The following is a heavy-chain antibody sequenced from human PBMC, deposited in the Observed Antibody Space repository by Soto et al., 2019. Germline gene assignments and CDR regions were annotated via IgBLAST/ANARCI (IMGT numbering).Heavy chain of an antibody. CDR1: GGSISSGNYY. Sequence: QVQLQESGPGLVKPSQTLSLTCTVSGGSISSGNYYWSWIRQPPGKGLEWIGFISYSGTTHYSATLMSRLSISVETSKNQFSLDLSSATAADTAVYYCATMGTPVTGLYYFDYWGQGTLVTVSS. J-gene: IGHJ4*02. CDR2: ISYSGTT. D-gene: IGHD4-17*01. V-gene: IGHV4-30-4*01. CDR3: ATMGTPVTGLYYFDY.